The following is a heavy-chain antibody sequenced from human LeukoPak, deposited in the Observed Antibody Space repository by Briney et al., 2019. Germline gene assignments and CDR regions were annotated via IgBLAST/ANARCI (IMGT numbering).Heavy chain of an antibody. V-gene: IGHV3-21*06. D-gene: IGHD3-22*01. J-gene: IGHJ3*02. CDR1: GFTFSSYN. CDR2: ITSSSSYI. Sequence: PGGSLRLSCAASGFTFSSYNMNWVRQAPGKGLEWVSSITSSSSYIYYADSVKGRFTISRDNAKNSLYLQMDSLRVEDTAEYYCARDDTHYGSSGSFYDAFDIWGQGTMVTVSS. CDR3: ARDDTHYGSSGSFYDAFDI.